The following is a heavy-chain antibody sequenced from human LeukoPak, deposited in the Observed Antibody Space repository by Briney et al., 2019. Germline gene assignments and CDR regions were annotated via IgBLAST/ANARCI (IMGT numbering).Heavy chain of an antibody. CDR2: ISAYNGNT. Sequence: ASVKVSCKASGYTFTSYGISWVRQAPGQGLEWMGWISAYNGNTNYAQKLQGRVTMTTDTSTSTAYMELRSLRSDDTAVYYCARVLATLVVVAATADYYYYMDVWGKGTTVTVSS. CDR1: GYTFTSYG. CDR3: ARVLATLVVVAATADYYYYMDV. V-gene: IGHV1-18*01. D-gene: IGHD2-15*01. J-gene: IGHJ6*03.